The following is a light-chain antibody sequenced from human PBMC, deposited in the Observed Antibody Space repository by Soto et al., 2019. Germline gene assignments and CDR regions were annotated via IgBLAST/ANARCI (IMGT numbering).Light chain of an antibody. CDR2: EVS. CDR1: SSDVGNYKY. CDR3: FAYKSRGTYV. Sequence: QSVLTQPASVSGSPGQSITISCTGTSSDVGNYKYVSWYQQHPGKAPKLMIYEVSNRPSGVSNRFSGSKSGNTASLTISGLQDEDETDYYCFAYKSRGTYVCGTGAKGTV. V-gene: IGLV2-14*01. J-gene: IGLJ1*01.